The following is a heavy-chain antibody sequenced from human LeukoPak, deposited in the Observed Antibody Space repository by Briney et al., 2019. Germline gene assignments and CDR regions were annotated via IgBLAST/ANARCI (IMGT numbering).Heavy chain of an antibody. J-gene: IGHJ5*02. CDR1: GYTFTAYY. Sequence: GASVKVSCKASGYTFTAYYIHWVRQAPGQGLEGMGRINPKNGDTNFAQKFRDRVTMTSDTSMSAAYMEISRLTYDDTAVYYCGRGIQSFNPWGQGTLVTVSS. CDR2: INPKNGDT. V-gene: IGHV1-2*06. CDR3: GRGIQSFNP.